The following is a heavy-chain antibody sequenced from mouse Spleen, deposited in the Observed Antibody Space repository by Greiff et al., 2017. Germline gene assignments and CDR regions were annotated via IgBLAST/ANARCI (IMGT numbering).Heavy chain of an antibody. CDR2: IDPENGDT. D-gene: IGHD2-14*01. V-gene: IGHV14-4*01. CDR1: GFNIKDDY. J-gene: IGHJ3*01. CDR3: TTLVRGAY. Sequence: EVKLVESGAELVRPGASVKLSCTASGFNIKDDYMHWVKQRPEQGLEWIGWIDPENGDTEYASKFQGKATITADTSSNTAYLQLSSLTSEDTAVYYCTTLVRGAYWGQGTLVTVSA.